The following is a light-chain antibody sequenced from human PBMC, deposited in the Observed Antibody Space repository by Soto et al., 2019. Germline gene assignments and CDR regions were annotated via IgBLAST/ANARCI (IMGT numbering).Light chain of an antibody. V-gene: IGLV2-14*01. J-gene: IGLJ1*01. Sequence: QSALTQPASVSGSPGQSNTISCTGTSSDVGGYNYVSWYQQHPGKAPKLMIYDVSNRPSGVSNRFSGSKSGNTASLTISGLQAEDEADYYCCSYTCSSTCVFGIGTKLTVL. CDR1: SSDVGGYNY. CDR3: CSYTCSSTCV. CDR2: DVS.